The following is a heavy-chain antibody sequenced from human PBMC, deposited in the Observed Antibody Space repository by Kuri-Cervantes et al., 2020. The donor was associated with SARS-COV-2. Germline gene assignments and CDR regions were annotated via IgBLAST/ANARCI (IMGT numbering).Heavy chain of an antibody. CDR3: AREEPKLDDAFDI. V-gene: IGHV3-48*04. CDR2: ISRSGSTI. Sequence: GGSLRLSCAASGFAFSSYSMNWVRQAPGKGLEWVSYISRSGSTIYYADSVKGRFTISRDNAKNSLYLQVNSLRAEDTALYYCAREEPKLDDAFDIWGQGTMVTVSS. CDR1: GFAFSSYS. D-gene: IGHD1-1*01. J-gene: IGHJ3*02.